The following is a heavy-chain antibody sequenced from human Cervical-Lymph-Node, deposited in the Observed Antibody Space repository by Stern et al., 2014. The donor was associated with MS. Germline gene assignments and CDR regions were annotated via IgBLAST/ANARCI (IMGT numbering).Heavy chain of an antibody. CDR2: ISWDATTE. Sequence: QLVGAGGVVVQPGGSLRLSCAATGFNFDDYVMHWVRQAPGKGLEWVSLISWDATTEYYADSVKGRFTISRDSRTDFLYLEMNSLRPEDTGLYYCAKGRSGYGCMDAWGQGTTVIVSS. J-gene: IGHJ6*02. CDR1: GFNFDDYV. D-gene: IGHD5-18*01. V-gene: IGHV3-43*01. CDR3: AKGRSGYGCMDA.